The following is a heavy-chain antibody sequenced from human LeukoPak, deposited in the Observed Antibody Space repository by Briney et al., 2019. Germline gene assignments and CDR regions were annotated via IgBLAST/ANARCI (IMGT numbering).Heavy chain of an antibody. CDR1: GFTFSSYW. D-gene: IGHD3-22*01. CDR3: AKATRGYDSSGYYYSWLY. V-gene: IGHV3-7*03. CDR2: IKQDGSEK. Sequence: GGSLRLSCAASGFTFSSYWMSWVRQAPGKGLEWVANIKQDGSEKYYVDSVKGRFTISRDNAKNSLYQQMNSLRAEDTAVYYCAKATRGYDSSGYYYSWLYWGQGTLVTVSS. J-gene: IGHJ4*02.